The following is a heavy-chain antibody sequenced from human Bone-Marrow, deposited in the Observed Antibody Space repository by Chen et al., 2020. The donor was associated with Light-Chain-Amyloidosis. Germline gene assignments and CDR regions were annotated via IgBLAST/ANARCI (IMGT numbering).Heavy chain of an antibody. J-gene: IGHJ4*02. D-gene: IGHD2-2*01. Sequence: EIQLVESGGGLVQPGRSLRLSCAASGFTFGDYAMHWVRLAPGRGLEWVSGISWNSGYIAYAASVKGRFTISRDNAKNTLYLQMKSLRAEDTAVYYCTRVDCTSTSCFLDFWGQGTLVTVSS. CDR3: TRVDCTSTSCFLDF. CDR1: GFTFGDYA. CDR2: ISWNSGYI. V-gene: IGHV3-9*01.